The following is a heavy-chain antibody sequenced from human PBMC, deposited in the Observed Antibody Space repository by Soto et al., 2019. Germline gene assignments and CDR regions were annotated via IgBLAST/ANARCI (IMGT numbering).Heavy chain of an antibody. Sequence: QVQLVQSGAEVKKPGASVKVSCKASGYTFTSYDINWVRQATGQGLEWMGWMNPNSGNTGYAQKFQVRVTMTRNTSISTAYMELSSLRSADTAVYYCARVARKVLWFGESVDAFDIWGQGTMVTVSS. V-gene: IGHV1-8*01. J-gene: IGHJ3*02. D-gene: IGHD3-10*01. CDR2: MNPNSGNT. CDR1: GYTFTSYD. CDR3: ARVARKVLWFGESVDAFDI.